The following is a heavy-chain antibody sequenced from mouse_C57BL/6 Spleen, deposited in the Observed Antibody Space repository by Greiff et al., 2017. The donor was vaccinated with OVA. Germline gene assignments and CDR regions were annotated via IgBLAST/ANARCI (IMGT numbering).Heavy chain of an antibody. CDR3: ARERGDAMDY. CDR1: GFTFSDYG. Sequence: EVKLVESGGGLVKPGGSLKLSCAASGFTFSDYGMHWVRQAPEKGLEWVAYISSGSSTIYYADTVKGRFTISRDNAKNTLFLQMTSLRSEDTAMYYCARERGDAMDYWGQGTSVTVSS. V-gene: IGHV5-17*01. J-gene: IGHJ4*01. CDR2: ISSGSSTI.